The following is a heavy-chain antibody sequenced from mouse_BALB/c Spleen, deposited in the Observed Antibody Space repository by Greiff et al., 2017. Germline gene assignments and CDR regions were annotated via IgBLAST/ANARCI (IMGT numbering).Heavy chain of an antibody. CDR3: ARDNGAD. V-gene: IGHV5-6-3*01. J-gene: IGHJ2*01. Sequence: EVKLVESGGGLVQPGGSLKLSCAASGFTFSSYGMSWVRQTPDKRLELVATINSNGGSTYYPDSVKGRFTISRDNAKNTLYLQMSSLKSEDTAMYFCARDNGADRGQGTTLTVSA. CDR2: INSNGGST. CDR1: GFTFSSYG.